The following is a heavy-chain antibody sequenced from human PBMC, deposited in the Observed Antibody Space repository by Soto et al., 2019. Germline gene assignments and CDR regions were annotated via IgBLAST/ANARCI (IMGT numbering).Heavy chain of an antibody. V-gene: IGHV1-3*01. D-gene: IGHD5-12*01. CDR3: ARAISGYVT. J-gene: IGHJ4*02. CDR2: INAGNGDT. Sequence: QVQLVQSGPEMKKPGASVKLSCKASGITYNTYAIHWVRQAPGQGLEWMGWINAGNGDTRISQKFQGRVTLTRDTSASTVDMDLDSLKSEDTGVYYCARAISGYVTWGQGTLVTVSS. CDR1: GITYNTYA.